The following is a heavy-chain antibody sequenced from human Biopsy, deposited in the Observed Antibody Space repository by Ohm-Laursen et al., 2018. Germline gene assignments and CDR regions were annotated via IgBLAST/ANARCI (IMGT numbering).Heavy chain of an antibody. D-gene: IGHD1-26*01. V-gene: IGHV4-59*07. CDR1: DGSINSYY. CDR3: ARVGVGAPSIDYFDS. Sequence: SDTLSLTCTVSDGSINSYYWNWIRQPPGKRLEWIGYIYYSGSTNYNPSLKSRVTISVDRSKNHFSLELSSVTAADTAVYYCARVGVGAPSIDYFDSWGQGALVTVSS. CDR2: IYYSGST. J-gene: IGHJ4*02.